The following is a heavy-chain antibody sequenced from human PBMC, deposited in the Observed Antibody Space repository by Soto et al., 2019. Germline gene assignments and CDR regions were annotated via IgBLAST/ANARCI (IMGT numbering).Heavy chain of an antibody. Sequence: PGGSLRLSCAASGFTFSSYEMNWVRQAPGKGLEWVSYISSSGSTIYYADSVKGRFTISRDNAKNSLYLQMNSLRAEDTAVYYCARNGYFTLTTAFDIWGQGTMVTVSS. CDR3: ARNGYFTLTTAFDI. CDR2: ISSSGSTI. J-gene: IGHJ3*02. V-gene: IGHV3-48*03. CDR1: GFTFSSYE. D-gene: IGHD4-17*01.